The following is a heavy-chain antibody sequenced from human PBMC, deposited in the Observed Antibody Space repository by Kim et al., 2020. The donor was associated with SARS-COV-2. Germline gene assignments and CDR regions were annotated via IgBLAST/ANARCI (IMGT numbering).Heavy chain of an antibody. CDR3: AKDLPHGYGPIGGITMIIFDY. CDR1: GFTFSSYA. J-gene: IGHJ4*02. CDR2: ISGSGGST. V-gene: IGHV3-23*01. Sequence: GGSLRLSCAASGFTFSSYAMSWVRQAPGKGLEWVSAISGSGGSTYYADSVKGRFTISRDNSKNTLYLQMNSLRAEDTAVYYCAKDLPHGYGPIGGITMIIFDYWGQGTLVTVSS. D-gene: IGHD3-22*01.